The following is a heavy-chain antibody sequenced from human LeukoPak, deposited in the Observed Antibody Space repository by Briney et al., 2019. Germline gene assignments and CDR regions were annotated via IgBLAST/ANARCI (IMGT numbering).Heavy chain of an antibody. J-gene: IGHJ4*02. CDR2: IWYDGSNK. V-gene: IGHV3-33*08. D-gene: IGHD6-13*01. Sequence: GGSLRLSCAASGFTFSSYAMSWVRQAPGKGLEWVAVIWYDGSNKYYADSVKGRFTISRDNSKNTLYLQMNSLRAEDTAVYYCARGIAAAGVDYWGQGTLVTVSS. CDR3: ARGIAAAGVDY. CDR1: GFTFSSYA.